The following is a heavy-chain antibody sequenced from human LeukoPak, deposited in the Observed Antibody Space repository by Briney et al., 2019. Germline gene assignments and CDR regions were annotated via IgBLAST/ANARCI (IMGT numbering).Heavy chain of an antibody. Sequence: PSETLSLTCAVSGDSIASDYYWGWIRQPPGKGLEWIGSINHSGSTNYNPSLKSRVTISVDTSKNQFSLKLSSVTAADTAVYYCARGRDLSSIAARRFDPWGQGTLVTVSS. CDR1: GDSIASDYY. D-gene: IGHD6-6*01. V-gene: IGHV4-38-2*01. CDR3: ARGRDLSSIAARRFDP. CDR2: INHSGST. J-gene: IGHJ5*02.